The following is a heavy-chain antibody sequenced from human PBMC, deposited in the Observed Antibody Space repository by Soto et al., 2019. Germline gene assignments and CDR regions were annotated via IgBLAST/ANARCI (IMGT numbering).Heavy chain of an antibody. J-gene: IGHJ6*02. CDR1: GFTVSSDY. CDR3: AGDPGDRNGMIA. CDR2: IYSGGGR. D-gene: IGHD1-26*01. Sequence: EVQVVESGGDLVQPGGSLRLSCAASGFTVSSDYRNRVRQAPGKGLEWVSVIYSGGGRYYADSVKGRFTISRDNSMNMVFLQMNSLRAEDTGVYYCAGDPGDRNGMIAWGQGITVTVSS. V-gene: IGHV3-66*01.